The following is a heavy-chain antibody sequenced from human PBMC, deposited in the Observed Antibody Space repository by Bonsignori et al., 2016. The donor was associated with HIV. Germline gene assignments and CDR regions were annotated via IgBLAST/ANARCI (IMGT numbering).Heavy chain of an antibody. CDR3: ARVWGIAPLPPGPTNAFDI. V-gene: IGHV4-34*01. J-gene: IGHJ3*02. Sequence: WIRQPPGKGLEWIGEINHSGSTNYNPSLKSRVTISVDTSKNQFSLKLSSVTAADTAVYYCARVWGIAPLPPGPTNAFDIWGQGTMVTVSS. D-gene: IGHD6-13*01. CDR2: INHSGST.